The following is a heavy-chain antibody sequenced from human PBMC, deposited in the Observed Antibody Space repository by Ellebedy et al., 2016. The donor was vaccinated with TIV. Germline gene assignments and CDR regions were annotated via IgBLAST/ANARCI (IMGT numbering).Heavy chain of an antibody. J-gene: IGHJ4*02. CDR1: GGSSRSGWYF. V-gene: IGHV4-31*03. Sequence: SETLSLTCSVSGGSSRSGWYFWCWTRQHPGKGLEWMGCLYYTGTSYYNPSLESRITMSLDTSKTQLSLKLTSMTAADTAVYFCARDTAIIPRAFDYWGQGTPVTVSS. D-gene: IGHD5-18*01. CDR2: LYYTGTS. CDR3: ARDTAIIPRAFDY.